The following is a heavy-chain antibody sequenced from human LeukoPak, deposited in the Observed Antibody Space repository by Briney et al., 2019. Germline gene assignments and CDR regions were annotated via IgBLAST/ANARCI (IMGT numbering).Heavy chain of an antibody. D-gene: IGHD5-12*01. Sequence: PGGSLRLSCAASGFTFSSYSMNWVRQAPGKGLEWVSSISSSSSYIYYADSVKSRFTISRDNAKNSLYLQMNSLRAEDTAVYYCARDILTKQAYSGYDNWGQGTLVTVSS. J-gene: IGHJ4*02. CDR1: GFTFSSYS. CDR3: ARDILTKQAYSGYDN. CDR2: ISSSSSYI. V-gene: IGHV3-21*01.